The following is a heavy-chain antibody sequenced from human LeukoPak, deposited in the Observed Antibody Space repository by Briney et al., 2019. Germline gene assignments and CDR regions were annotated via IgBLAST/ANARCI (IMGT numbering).Heavy chain of an antibody. V-gene: IGHV1-46*01. CDR1: GYTFTSYY. CDR3: ARGYYDYVWGSYRGYFDY. D-gene: IGHD3-16*01. Sequence: ASVKVSCKASGYTFTSYYMHWVRQAPGQGLEWMGIINPSGGSTSYAQKFQGRVTMTRDMSTSTVYMELSSLRSEDTAVYYCARGYYDYVWGSYRGYFDYWGQGTLVTVSS. CDR2: INPSGGST. J-gene: IGHJ4*02.